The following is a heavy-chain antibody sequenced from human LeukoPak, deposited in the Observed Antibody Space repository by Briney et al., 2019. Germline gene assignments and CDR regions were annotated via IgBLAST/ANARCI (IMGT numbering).Heavy chain of an antibody. V-gene: IGHV3-21*01. J-gene: IGHJ4*02. CDR2: ISSSSSYI. Sequence: GGSLRLSCAASGFTFSSYSMNWVRQAPGKGLEWVSSISSSSSYIYYADSVKGRFTISRDNAKNALYLQMNSLRAEDTAVYFCARAALDWLSLDYWGQGTLVTVSS. D-gene: IGHD3-3*01. CDR3: ARAALDWLSLDY. CDR1: GFTFSSYS.